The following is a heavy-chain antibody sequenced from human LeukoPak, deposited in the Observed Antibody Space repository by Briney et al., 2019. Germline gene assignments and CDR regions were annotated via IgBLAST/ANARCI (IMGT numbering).Heavy chain of an antibody. Sequence: ASVKVSCKASGYRFTSYGISWVRQAPGQGLEWMGWISDYNGNTNYAQKLQGRVTMTTDTSTSTAYMELRSLRSDDTAVYYCARGASHYDFWSGYSNYYGMDVWGQGTTVTVSS. CDR2: ISDYNGNT. J-gene: IGHJ6*02. V-gene: IGHV1-18*01. CDR1: GYRFTSYG. CDR3: ARGASHYDFWSGYSNYYGMDV. D-gene: IGHD3-3*01.